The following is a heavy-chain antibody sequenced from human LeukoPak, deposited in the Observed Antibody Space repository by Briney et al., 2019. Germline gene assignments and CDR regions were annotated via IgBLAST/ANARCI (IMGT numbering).Heavy chain of an antibody. CDR1: GYTFTGYY. J-gene: IGHJ4*02. CDR3: ARNRNIRGPREPFAY. V-gene: IGHV1-2*02. Sequence: ASVKVSCKASGYTFTGYYMHWVRQAPGQGLEWMGWINPNSGGTNYAQQKLQGRVTMTTDTSTSTAYMELRSLRSDDTAVYYCARNRNIRGPREPFAYWGQGTLVTVSS. CDR2: INPNSGGT. D-gene: IGHD1-14*01.